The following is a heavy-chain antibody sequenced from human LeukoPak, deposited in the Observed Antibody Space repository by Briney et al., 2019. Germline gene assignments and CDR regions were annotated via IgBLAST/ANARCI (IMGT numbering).Heavy chain of an antibody. V-gene: IGHV3-48*04. D-gene: IGHD6-6*01. CDR2: ISSSGSNI. Sequence: GGSLRLSCAASGFTFSSCSMNWVRQAPGKGLEWVSYISSSGSNIYYADSVKGRFTISRDNAKNSLYLQMNSLRAEDTAVYYCARRSSGWYMDVWAKGTTVTVSS. CDR3: ARRSSGWYMDV. CDR1: GFTFSSCS. J-gene: IGHJ6*03.